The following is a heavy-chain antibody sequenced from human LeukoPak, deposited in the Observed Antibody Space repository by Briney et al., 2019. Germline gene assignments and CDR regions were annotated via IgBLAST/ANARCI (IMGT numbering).Heavy chain of an antibody. V-gene: IGHV4-59*12. CDR3: ARAAVASPSGSFDY. D-gene: IGHD3-22*01. CDR1: GGSISTYY. J-gene: IGHJ4*02. Sequence: SETLSLTCTVSGGSISTYYWSWIRQPPGKGLEWIGYIYHSGSTYYNPSLKSRVTISVDRSKNQFSLKLSSVTAADTAVYYCARAAVASPSGSFDYWGQGTLVTVSS. CDR2: IYHSGST.